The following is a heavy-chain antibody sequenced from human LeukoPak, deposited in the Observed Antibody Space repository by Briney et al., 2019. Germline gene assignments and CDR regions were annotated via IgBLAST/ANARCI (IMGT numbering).Heavy chain of an antibody. V-gene: IGHV3-53*01. D-gene: IGHD4-17*01. CDR3: ARDSPYDYGAFSDY. Sequence: GGSLRLSCAASGFTVSSNYMSWVRQAPGKGLEWVSVIYSGGSTYYADSVKGRFTISRDNSKNTLYLQMNSLRAEDTAVYYCARDSPYDYGAFSDYWGQGTLVTVSS. CDR1: GFTVSSNY. CDR2: IYSGGST. J-gene: IGHJ4*02.